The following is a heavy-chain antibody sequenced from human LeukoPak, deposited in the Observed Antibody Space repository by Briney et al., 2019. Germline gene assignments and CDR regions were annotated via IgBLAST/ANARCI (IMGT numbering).Heavy chain of an antibody. J-gene: IGHJ4*02. CDR1: GFTFSSYV. CDR2: ISGSGTST. CDR3: AKKSLGYFDY. Sequence: GGSLRLSCAASGFTFSSYVMSWVRQAPGKALEWVSSISGSGTSTYYADSVKGRFTISRDNSKNTLYLQMNSLRAEGTAVYYCAKKSLGYFDYWGQGTLVTVSS. V-gene: IGHV3-23*01. D-gene: IGHD7-27*01.